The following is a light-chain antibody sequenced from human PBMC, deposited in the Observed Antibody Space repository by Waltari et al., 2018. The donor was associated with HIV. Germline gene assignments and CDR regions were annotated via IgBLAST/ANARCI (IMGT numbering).Light chain of an antibody. J-gene: IGKJ4*01. CDR1: QSVGNY. CDR3: QQRSSWPQLT. V-gene: IGKV3-11*01. Sequence: EIVLTQSPATLSLSPGERATLSCRASQSVGNYLAWYQHKPGQAPRLLIYDGSNRASGVPARFSVSGSGTDFTLTISSLEREDFAVYYCQQRSSWPQLTFGGGTKVEIK. CDR2: DGS.